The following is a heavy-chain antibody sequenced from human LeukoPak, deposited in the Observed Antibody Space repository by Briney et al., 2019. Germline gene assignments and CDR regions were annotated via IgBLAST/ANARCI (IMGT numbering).Heavy chain of an antibody. J-gene: IGHJ3*02. V-gene: IGHV4-31*03. CDR1: GVSISSGGYY. D-gene: IGHD4-17*01. CDR2: IYYSGST. Sequence: SETLSLTCTVSGVSISSGGYYWRWIRQHPGKGLEWIGYIYYSGSTYYNPSLKSRVTISVDTSKNQFSLKLSSVTAADTAVYYCASNGDDYGDYPADAFDIWGQGTMVTVSS. CDR3: ASNGDDYGDYPADAFDI.